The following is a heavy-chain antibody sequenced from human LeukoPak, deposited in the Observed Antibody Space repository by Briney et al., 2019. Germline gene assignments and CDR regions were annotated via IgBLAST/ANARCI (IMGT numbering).Heavy chain of an antibody. V-gene: IGHV4-59*01. J-gene: IGHJ3*02. Sequence: PSETLSLTCTVSGGSISSYYWSWIRQPPGKGLEWIGYIYYSGSTNYNPSLKSRVTISVDTSKNQFSLKLSSVTAADTAVYYCARVWFGELLAFDIWGRGTMVTVSS. CDR2: IYYSGST. D-gene: IGHD3-10*01. CDR1: GGSISSYY. CDR3: ARVWFGELLAFDI.